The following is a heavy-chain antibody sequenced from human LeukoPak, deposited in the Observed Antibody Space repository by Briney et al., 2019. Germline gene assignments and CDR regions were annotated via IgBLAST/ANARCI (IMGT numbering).Heavy chain of an antibody. J-gene: IGHJ3*02. D-gene: IGHD6-19*01. CDR1: GSSFTSCW. CDR2: IYPGDSDT. CDR3: ARPYSSGLDAFDI. V-gene: IGHV5-51*01. Sequence: GESLKISCKGSGSSFTSCWIGWVRQMPGKGLEWMGIIYPGDSDTRYSPSFQGQVTISADKSISTAYLQWSSLKASDTAMYYCARPYSSGLDAFDIWGQGTMVTVSS.